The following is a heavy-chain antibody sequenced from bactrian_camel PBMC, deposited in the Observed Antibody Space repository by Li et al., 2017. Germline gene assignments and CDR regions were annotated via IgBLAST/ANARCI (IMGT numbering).Heavy chain of an antibody. Sequence: VQLVESGGGLVQPGGSLTLSCAARGLLAGYAMSWVRQAPGKGLELVSYIASGTLIYYADSVKGRFTVSRNNARNTVYLEMNRLTSEDTAVYYCMSDPYSDRFHWGQGTQVTVS. CDR3: MSDPYSDRFH. CDR1: GLLAGYA. CDR2: IASGTLI. J-gene: IGHJ4*01. D-gene: IGHD2*01. V-gene: IGHV3S35*01.